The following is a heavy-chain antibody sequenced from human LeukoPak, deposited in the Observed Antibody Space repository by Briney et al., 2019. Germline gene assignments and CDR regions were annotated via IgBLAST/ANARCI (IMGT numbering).Heavy chain of an antibody. CDR3: ARDWRSDRGGY. D-gene: IGHD3-16*01. J-gene: IGHJ4*02. Sequence: ASVKVSCKASGYSLTDHGISWVRQAPGQGLEWVAWISGYNGNTNYAQKLQGRVTMTTDTSTSTAYMELRSLRSDDTAVYYCARDWRSDRGGYWGQGTLVTVSS. CDR2: ISGYNGNT. V-gene: IGHV1-18*01. CDR1: GYSLTDHG.